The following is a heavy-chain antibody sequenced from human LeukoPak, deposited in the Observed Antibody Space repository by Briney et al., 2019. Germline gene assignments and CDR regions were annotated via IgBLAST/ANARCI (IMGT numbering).Heavy chain of an antibody. V-gene: IGHV4-34*01. Sequence: SETLSLTCAVYGGSFSGYYWSWIRQPPGKGLEWIGEINHSGSTNYNPSLKGRVTISVDTSKNQFSLKLSSVTAADTAVYYCARGSLRWLQLNWGQGTLVTVSS. CDR1: GGSFSGYY. CDR2: INHSGST. D-gene: IGHD5-24*01. CDR3: ARGSLRWLQLN. J-gene: IGHJ4*02.